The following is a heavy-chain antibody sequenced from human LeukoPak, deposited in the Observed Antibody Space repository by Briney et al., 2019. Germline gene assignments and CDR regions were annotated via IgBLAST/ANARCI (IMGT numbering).Heavy chain of an antibody. V-gene: IGHV4-31*03. CDR2: IDYIGST. D-gene: IGHD3-22*01. CDR1: GGSISSGGYY. Sequence: PSQTLSLTCTVSGGSISSGGYYWSWIRQQPGKGLEWIGYIDYIGSTHHNPSLKSRVTISVDTSKNQFSLRLTSVTAADTAVYFCARATPWLLPGYWGQGTLVTVSS. J-gene: IGHJ4*02. CDR3: ARATPWLLPGY.